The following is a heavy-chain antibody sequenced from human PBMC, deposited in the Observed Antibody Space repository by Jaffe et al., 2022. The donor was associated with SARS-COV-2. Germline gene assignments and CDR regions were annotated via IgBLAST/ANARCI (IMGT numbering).Heavy chain of an antibody. CDR3: ARGRYFDWLSYHYYYMDV. D-gene: IGHD3-9*01. CDR2: INTYNGNT. V-gene: IGHV1-18*01. CDR1: GYTFTSYG. J-gene: IGHJ6*03. Sequence: QVQLVQSGAEVKKPGASVKVSCKASGYTFTSYGISWVRQAPGQGLEWMGWINTYNGNTNYAQKLQGRVTMTTDTSTSTAYMELRSLRSDDTAVYYCARGRYFDWLSYHYYYMDVWGKGTTVTVSS.